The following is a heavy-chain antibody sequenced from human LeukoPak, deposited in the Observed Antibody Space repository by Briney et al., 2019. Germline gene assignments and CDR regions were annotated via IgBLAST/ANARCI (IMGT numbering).Heavy chain of an antibody. CDR3: ARDPGYLDY. J-gene: IGHJ4*02. Sequence: KPSETLSLTCTVSGYSISSGYYWGWIRQPPGKGLEWIGSIYHSGSTYYNPSLKSRVTISVDTSKDQFSLKLSSVTAADTAVYYCARDPGYLDYWGQGTLVTVSS. V-gene: IGHV4-38-2*02. CDR2: IYHSGST. CDR1: GYSISSGYY.